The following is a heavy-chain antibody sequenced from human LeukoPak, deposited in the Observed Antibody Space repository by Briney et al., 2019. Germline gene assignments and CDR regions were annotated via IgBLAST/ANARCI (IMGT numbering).Heavy chain of an antibody. CDR2: INPNSGGT. J-gene: IGHJ4*02. CDR3: ARDFYGGNSLYYFDY. D-gene: IGHD4-23*01. Sequence: GASVKVSCQASGYTFTGYYMHWVRQAPGQGLEWMGWINPNSGGTNYAQKFQGRVTMTMDTSISTAYMELSRLRSDDTAVYYCARDFYGGNSLYYFDYWGQGTLVTVSS. CDR1: GYTFTGYY. V-gene: IGHV1-2*02.